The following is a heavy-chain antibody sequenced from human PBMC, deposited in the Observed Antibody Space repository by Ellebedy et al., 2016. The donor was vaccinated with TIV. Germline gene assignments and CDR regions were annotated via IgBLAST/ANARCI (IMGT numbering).Heavy chain of an antibody. V-gene: IGHV4-59*01. CDR3: ARRTDSGSYYDYFNS. J-gene: IGHJ4*02. CDR2: IYYSGTS. D-gene: IGHD3-10*01. Sequence: SETLSLTCTVSGGSISSYHWSWIRQPPGKGLEWIGYIYYSGTSKYNASLKSRVTISVDTSKNQFSLKLSSVTAADTAVYYCARRTDSGSYYDYFNSWGQGTLVTVSS. CDR1: GGSISSYH.